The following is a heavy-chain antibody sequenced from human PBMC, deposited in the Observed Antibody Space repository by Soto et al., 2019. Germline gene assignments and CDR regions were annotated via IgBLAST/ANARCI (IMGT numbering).Heavy chain of an antibody. J-gene: IGHJ3*02. V-gene: IGHV1-2*02. CDR1: GYTFTGHY. CDR2: INPNSVGI. D-gene: IGHD3-10*01. CDR3: AREPMVRAAHGFDI. Sequence: QVQLVQSGAEVKKPGASVKVSCKASGYTFTGHYMHWVRQAPGQGLEWMGWINPNSVGINYAQKFQGRVTMTRDTSISTAYMELSRLRSDDTAVYYCAREPMVRAAHGFDIWGQGTMVTVSS.